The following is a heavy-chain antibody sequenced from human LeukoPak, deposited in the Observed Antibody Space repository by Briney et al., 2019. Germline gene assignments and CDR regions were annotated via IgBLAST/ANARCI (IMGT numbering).Heavy chain of an antibody. CDR2: ISWNSGSI. CDR3: AKVRHSSSWYYFDY. CDR1: GFTFDDYA. D-gene: IGHD6-13*01. Sequence: GGSLRLSCAASGFTFDDYAMHWVRQAPGKGLEWVSGISWNSGSIGYADSVKGRFTISRDNAKNSLYLQMNSLRAEDTAVYYCAKVRHSSSWYYFDYWGQGTLVTVSS. J-gene: IGHJ4*02. V-gene: IGHV3-9*01.